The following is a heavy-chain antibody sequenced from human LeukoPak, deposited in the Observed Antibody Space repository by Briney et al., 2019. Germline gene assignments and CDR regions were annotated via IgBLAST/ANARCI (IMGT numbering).Heavy chain of an antibody. D-gene: IGHD2-8*01. CDR2: IYPRDSDT. CDR1: GYSFTNYR. J-gene: IGHJ4*02. CDR3: ARRRDCTSGICYFDY. V-gene: IGHV5-51*01. Sequence: GESLKISCKSSGYSFTNYRIGWGRPVPGKGLEWMVIIYPRDSDTRYSPSFQGQVTISVDKSISNAYLQWSSLKASDTAMYYCARRRDCTSGICYFDYWGQGTLVTVSS.